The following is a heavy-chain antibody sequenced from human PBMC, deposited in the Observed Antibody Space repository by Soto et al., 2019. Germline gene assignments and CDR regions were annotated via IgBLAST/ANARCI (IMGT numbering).Heavy chain of an antibody. D-gene: IGHD1-26*01. CDR1: AFALSNYA. CDR3: ARCYSGSYYNALER. V-gene: IGHV3-23*01. CDR2: ISGGGGNT. J-gene: IGHJ3*01. Sequence: GGSLRLSCAASAFALSNYAMTWVRQAPGKELGWVSVISGGGGNTYYSDSVKGRFTISRDNSRKTVFLQMNSLRAEDTAVYYCARCYSGSYYNALERWGQGTRVTVSS.